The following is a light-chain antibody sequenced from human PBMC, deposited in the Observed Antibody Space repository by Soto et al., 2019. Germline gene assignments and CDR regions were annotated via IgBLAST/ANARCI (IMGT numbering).Light chain of an antibody. J-gene: IGKJ3*01. Sequence: EIVLTQSPAALSVSPGERATLSCWASQSVGSTLNWYQQRPGQAPRLLIYDTSIRATGIPARFSGSGSGTEFTLTISSLQSEDFAVYYCQQYNKWPLTFGPGTKVDIK. CDR2: DTS. CDR1: QSVGST. V-gene: IGKV3-15*01. CDR3: QQYNKWPLT.